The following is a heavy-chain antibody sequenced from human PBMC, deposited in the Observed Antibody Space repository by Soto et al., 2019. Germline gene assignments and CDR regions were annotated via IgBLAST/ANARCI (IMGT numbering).Heavy chain of an antibody. CDR3: ARDTGFGELLF. Sequence: GGSLRLSCAASGFTFSSYSMNWVRQAPGKGLEWVSYISSSSSTIYYADSVKGRFTIPRDNAKNSLYLQMNSLRAEDTAVYYCARDTGFGELLFWGQGTLVTVSS. D-gene: IGHD3-10*01. J-gene: IGHJ4*02. V-gene: IGHV3-48*01. CDR2: ISSSSSTI. CDR1: GFTFSSYS.